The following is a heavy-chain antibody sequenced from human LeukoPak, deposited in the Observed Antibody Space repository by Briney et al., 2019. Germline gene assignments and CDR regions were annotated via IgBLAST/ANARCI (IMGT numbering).Heavy chain of an antibody. D-gene: IGHD6-13*01. J-gene: IGHJ5*02. V-gene: IGHV4-4*02. CDR1: GGSISSSNW. CDR3: ARYYSSSWFDP. Sequence: SETLSLTSAVSGGSISSSNWWSWVRQPPGKWLEWIGEIYHSGSTNYNPSLKSRVTISVDTSKNQFSLKLSSVTAADTAVYYCARYYSSSWFDPWGQGTLVTVSS. CDR2: IYHSGST.